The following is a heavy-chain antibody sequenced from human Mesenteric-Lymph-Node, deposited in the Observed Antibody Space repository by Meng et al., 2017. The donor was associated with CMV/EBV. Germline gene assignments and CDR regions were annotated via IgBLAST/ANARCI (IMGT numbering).Heavy chain of an antibody. V-gene: IGHV4-39*07. Sequence: SETLSLTCTVSGGSISSSSYYWGWIRQPPGKGLEWIGSIYYSESTYYNPSLKSRVTISVDTSKNQFSLKLSSVTAADTAVYYCASKVAATVGLVDFYFDYWGQGTLVTVSS. CDR1: GGSISSSSYY. CDR2: IYYSEST. J-gene: IGHJ4*02. D-gene: IGHD2-15*01. CDR3: ASKVAATVGLVDFYFDY.